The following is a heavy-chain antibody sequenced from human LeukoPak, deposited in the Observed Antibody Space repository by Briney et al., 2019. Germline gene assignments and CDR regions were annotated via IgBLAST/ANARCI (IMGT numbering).Heavy chain of an antibody. CDR1: GGSISSSDSY. CDR2: LYYSGSS. Sequence: SETLSLTCTVSGGSISSSDSYRGWIRQPPGKGLEWIGSLYYSGSSYYNPSLKSRVTISVDTSKNQFSLKLSSVTAADTAVYYCAREAKYSGSYHDAFDIWGQGTMVTVSS. CDR3: AREAKYSGSYHDAFDI. D-gene: IGHD1-26*01. J-gene: IGHJ3*02. V-gene: IGHV4-39*07.